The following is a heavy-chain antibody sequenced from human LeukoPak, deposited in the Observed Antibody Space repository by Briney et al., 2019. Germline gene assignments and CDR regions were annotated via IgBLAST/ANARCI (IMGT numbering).Heavy chain of an antibody. D-gene: IGHD5-12*01. V-gene: IGHV3-74*03. CDR2: INSDGSSI. Sequence: GGSLRLSCAASGFTFSSYWMHWVRQAPGKGLVWVSRINSDGSSIPYADSVKGRFTISRDNAKNTLYLQMNSLRVEDTAVYYCAREGRVSGYDFDCWGEGTLVTVSS. J-gene: IGHJ4*02. CDR1: GFTFSSYW. CDR3: AREGRVSGYDFDC.